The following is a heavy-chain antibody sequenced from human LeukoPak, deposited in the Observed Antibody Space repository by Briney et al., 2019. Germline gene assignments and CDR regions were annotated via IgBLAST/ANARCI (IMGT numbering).Heavy chain of an antibody. CDR2: IIPILGIA. V-gene: IGHV1-69*04. Sequence: SVKVSCKASGGTFSSYAISWVRQAPGQGLEWMGRIIPILGIANYAQKFQGRVTITADKSTSTAYMELSSLRSEDTAVYYCAREAGTNHAFDIWGKGTMVTVSS. J-gene: IGHJ3*02. D-gene: IGHD4-17*01. CDR1: GGTFSSYA. CDR3: AREAGTNHAFDI.